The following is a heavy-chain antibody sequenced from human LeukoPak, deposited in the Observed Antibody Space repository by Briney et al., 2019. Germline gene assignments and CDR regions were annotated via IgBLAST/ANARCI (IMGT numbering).Heavy chain of an antibody. V-gene: IGHV3-30-3*01. J-gene: IGHJ4*02. Sequence: GGSLRLSCAASGFTFSSYAMHWVRQAPGKGLEWVAVISYDGSNKYYADSVKGRFTISRDNSKNTLYLQMNSLRAEDTAVYYCARGLFSSSWKPIDYWGQGTLVTVSS. CDR1: GFTFSSYA. CDR2: ISYDGSNK. CDR3: ARGLFSSSWKPIDY. D-gene: IGHD6-13*01.